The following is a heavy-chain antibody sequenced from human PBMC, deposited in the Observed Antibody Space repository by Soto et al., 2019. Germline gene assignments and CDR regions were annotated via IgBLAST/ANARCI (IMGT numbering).Heavy chain of an antibody. CDR1: EFTFSNYE. V-gene: IGHV3-48*03. CDR3: ARGLRNYYDRSGLHY. J-gene: IGHJ4*02. D-gene: IGHD3-22*01. CDR2: ISYTGSTI. Sequence: GESLRLSCVGSEFTFSNYEMNWVRQAPGKGLEWVSYISYTGSTIYYADSVRGRFTISRDNSKNSLYLQMNSLRAEDTAVYYCARGLRNYYDRSGLHYWGQGTLVTVSS.